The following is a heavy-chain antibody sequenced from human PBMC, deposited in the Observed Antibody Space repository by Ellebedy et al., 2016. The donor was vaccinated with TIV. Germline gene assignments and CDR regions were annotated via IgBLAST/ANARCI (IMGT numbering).Heavy chain of an antibody. CDR2: IYYSGST. J-gene: IGHJ4*02. V-gene: IGHV4-59*12. Sequence: SETLSLXCTVSGGSISSYYWSWIRQPPGKGLEWIGYIYYSGSTNYNPSLKSRVTISVDTSKNQFSLKLSSVTAADTAVYYCARGASGWDYSSSRQTFDYWGQGTLVTVSS. CDR3: ARGASGWDYSSSRQTFDY. D-gene: IGHD6-6*01. CDR1: GGSISSYY.